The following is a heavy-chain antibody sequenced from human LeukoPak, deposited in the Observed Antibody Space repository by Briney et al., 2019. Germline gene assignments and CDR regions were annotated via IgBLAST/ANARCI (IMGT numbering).Heavy chain of an antibody. CDR1: EFTFSSHD. V-gene: IGHV3-23*01. CDR2: IVHSGSGT. D-gene: IGHD3-3*01. Sequence: GGSLRLSCAASEFTFSSHDMRWVRQAPGKGLEWVSSIVHSGSGTYYADSVKGRFTISRDNSKNTLFLQMNSLSAEDTAVYYCATDRGWRTSGYYLYYFEYWGQGTLVTFSS. CDR3: ATDRGWRTSGYYLYYFEY. J-gene: IGHJ4*02.